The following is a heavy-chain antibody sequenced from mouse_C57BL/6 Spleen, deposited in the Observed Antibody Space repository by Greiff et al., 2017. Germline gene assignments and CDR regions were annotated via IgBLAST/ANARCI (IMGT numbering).Heavy chain of an antibody. Sequence: EVKLQESGPGLVKPSQSLSLTCSVTGYSITSGYYWNWIRQFPGNKLEWMGYISYDGSNNYHPSLKNRISITRDTSKNKFFLKLNAVTTEDTATYYCADYSNFSFAYWGQGTLVTVSA. D-gene: IGHD2-5*01. CDR1: GYSITSGYY. CDR3: ADYSNFSFAY. CDR2: ISYDGSN. V-gene: IGHV3-6*01. J-gene: IGHJ3*01.